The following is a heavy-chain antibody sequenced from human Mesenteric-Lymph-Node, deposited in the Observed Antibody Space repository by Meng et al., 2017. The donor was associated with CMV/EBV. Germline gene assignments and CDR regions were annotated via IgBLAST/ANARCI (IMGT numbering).Heavy chain of an antibody. J-gene: IGHJ6*02. CDR3: ARDMTMFRGVFPYSSGMDV. CDR2: ISLRDNIM. V-gene: IGHV3-48*03. Sequence: GESLKISCAASGFAFSSYEMNWVRQAPGKGLEWVSYISLRDNIMYYADSVKGRFTISRDNAKNSLYLQMNSLRAEDTAVYYCARDMTMFRGVFPYSSGMDVWGQGTAVTVSS. CDR1: GFAFSSYE. D-gene: IGHD3-10*01.